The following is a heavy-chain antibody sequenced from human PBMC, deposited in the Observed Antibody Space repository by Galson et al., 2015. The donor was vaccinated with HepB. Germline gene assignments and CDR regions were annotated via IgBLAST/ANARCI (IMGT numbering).Heavy chain of an antibody. D-gene: IGHD2-2*01. V-gene: IGHV3-23*01. Sequence: SLRLSCAASGFTFSSYAMSWVRQAPGKGLVWVSAISGSGGSTYYADSVKGRFTISRDNSKNTLYLQMNSLRAEDTAVYYCAKDQGPAADPDDAFDIWGQGTMVTVSS. CDR2: ISGSGGST. CDR3: AKDQGPAADPDDAFDI. J-gene: IGHJ3*02. CDR1: GFTFSSYA.